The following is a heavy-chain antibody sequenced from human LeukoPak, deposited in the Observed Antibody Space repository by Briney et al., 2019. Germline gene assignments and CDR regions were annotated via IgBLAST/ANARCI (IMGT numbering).Heavy chain of an antibody. J-gene: IGHJ6*03. CDR3: ARGAAAWDYYYYYMDV. V-gene: IGHV3-64*01. D-gene: IGHD6-25*01. Sequence: GGSLRLSCAASGFTFSSYAMHWVRQAPGKGLEYVSAISSNGGSTYYANSVKGRFTISRDNSKNTLYLQMGSLRAEDMAVYYCARGAAAWDYYYYYMDVWGKGTTVTVSS. CDR1: GFTFSSYA. CDR2: ISSNGGST.